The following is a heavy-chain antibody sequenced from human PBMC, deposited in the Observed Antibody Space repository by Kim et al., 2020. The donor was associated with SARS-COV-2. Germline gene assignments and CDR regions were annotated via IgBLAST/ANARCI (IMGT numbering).Heavy chain of an antibody. J-gene: IGHJ4*02. CDR1: GFSFTTNW. CDR2: IKEDGTEK. D-gene: IGHD2-15*01. CDR3: ARDRRYSLDY. Sequence: GGSLRLSCVVSGFSFTTNWMSWVRQAPGKGLEWVAKIKEDGTEKYYGYSVEGRFTISRDNAKNSLYLQMNSLSAEDTAVYYCARDRRYSLDYWGQRTLFTVSS. V-gene: IGHV3-7*01.